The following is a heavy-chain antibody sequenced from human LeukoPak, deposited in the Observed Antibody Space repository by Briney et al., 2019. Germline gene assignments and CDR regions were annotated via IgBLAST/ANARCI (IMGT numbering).Heavy chain of an antibody. V-gene: IGHV3-23*01. CDR1: GFTFSSYG. CDR3: AKDQELRYFDWLPPFGY. Sequence: GGSLRLSCAASGFTFSSYGMSWVRQAPGKGLEWVSAISGSGGSTYYADSVKGRFTISRDNSKNTLYLQMNSLRAEDTAVYYCAKDQELRYFDWLPPFGYWGQGTLVTVSS. CDR2: ISGSGGST. J-gene: IGHJ4*02. D-gene: IGHD3-9*01.